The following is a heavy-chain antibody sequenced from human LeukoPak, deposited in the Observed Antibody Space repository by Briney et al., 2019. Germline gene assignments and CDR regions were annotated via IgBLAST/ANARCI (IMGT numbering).Heavy chain of an antibody. V-gene: IGHV3-23*01. Sequence: PGGSLRLSCAASGFALSSYAMSWVRQAPGKGLEWVSAISGSGGSTYYADSVKGRFTISRDNSKNTLYLQMNSLRAEDTAVYYCAKVPNYDFWSGYYLYYFDYWGQGTLVTVSS. J-gene: IGHJ4*02. CDR1: GFALSSYA. CDR3: AKVPNYDFWSGYYLYYFDY. D-gene: IGHD3-3*01. CDR2: ISGSGGST.